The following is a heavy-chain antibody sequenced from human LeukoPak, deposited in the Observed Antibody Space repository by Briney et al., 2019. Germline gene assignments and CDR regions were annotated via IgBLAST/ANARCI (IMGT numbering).Heavy chain of an antibody. J-gene: IGHJ3*02. V-gene: IGHV3-23*01. CDR1: GFTFSSYA. D-gene: IGHD3-22*01. CDR3: AKTSITMIVVVMYAFDI. CDR2: ISGSGGST. Sequence: PGGSLRLSCAASGFTFSSYAMSWVRQAPGKGLEWVSAISGSGGSTYYAHSVKGRFTISRDNSKNTLYLQMNSLRAEDTAVYYCAKTSITMIVVVMYAFDIWGQGTMVTVSS.